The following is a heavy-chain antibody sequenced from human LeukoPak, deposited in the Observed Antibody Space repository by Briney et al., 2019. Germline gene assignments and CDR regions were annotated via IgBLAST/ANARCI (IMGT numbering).Heavy chain of an antibody. CDR3: ARGDLTRKLYSSGWYPLRETRSGRTRRNYYMDV. CDR1: GGSISSSSYY. J-gene: IGHJ6*03. V-gene: IGHV4-39*07. D-gene: IGHD6-19*01. CDR2: IYYSGST. Sequence: SETLSLTCTVSGGSISSSSYYWGWIRQPPGKGLEWIGSIYYSGSTYYNPSLKSRVTISVDTSKNQFSLKLSSVTAADTAVYYCARGDLTRKLYSSGWYPLRETRSGRTRRNYYMDVWGKGTTVTVSS.